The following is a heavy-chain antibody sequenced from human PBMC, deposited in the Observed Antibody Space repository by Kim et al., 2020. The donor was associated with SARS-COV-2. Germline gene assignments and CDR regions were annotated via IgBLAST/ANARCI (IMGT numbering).Heavy chain of an antibody. CDR3: ARPPLLWFGEFEY. J-gene: IGHJ4*02. D-gene: IGHD3-10*01. CDR1: GFTFSSYG. CDR2: IWYDGSNK. Sequence: GGSLRLSCAASGFTFSSYGMHWVRQAPGKGLEWVAVIWYDGSNKYYADSVKGRFTISRDNSKNTLYLQMNSLRAEDTAVYYCARPPLLWFGEFEYWGQGTLVTVSS. V-gene: IGHV3-33*01.